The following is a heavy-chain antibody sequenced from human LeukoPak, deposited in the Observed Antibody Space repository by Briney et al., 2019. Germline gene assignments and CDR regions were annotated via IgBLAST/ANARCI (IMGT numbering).Heavy chain of an antibody. CDR2: IYYSGST. Sequence: PSETLSLTCTVSGGSISSYYWSWIRQPPGKGLEWIGYIYYSGSTNYNPSLKSRVTISVDTSKNQFSLKLSSVTAADTAVYYCARLLPPISGYQDGNWFDPWGQGTLVTVSS. V-gene: IGHV4-59*13. CDR1: GGSISSYY. CDR3: ARLLPPISGYQDGNWFDP. D-gene: IGHD3-22*01. J-gene: IGHJ5*02.